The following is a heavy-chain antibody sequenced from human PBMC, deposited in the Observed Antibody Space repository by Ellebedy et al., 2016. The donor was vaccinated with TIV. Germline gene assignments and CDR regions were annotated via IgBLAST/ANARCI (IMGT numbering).Heavy chain of an antibody. J-gene: IGHJ4*02. CDR3: ARQPPLDSGSYRFDY. CDR1: GGSISSSSYF. D-gene: IGHD1-26*01. V-gene: IGHV4-39*01. Sequence: MPGGSLRLSCTVSGGSISSSSYFWGWIRQPPGKGLQWIGSIYYSGSTYYNPSLKSRVTISVDTSKNQFSLKLTSVTAADTAMFYCARQPPLDSGSYRFDYWGQGTLVTVSS. CDR2: IYYSGST.